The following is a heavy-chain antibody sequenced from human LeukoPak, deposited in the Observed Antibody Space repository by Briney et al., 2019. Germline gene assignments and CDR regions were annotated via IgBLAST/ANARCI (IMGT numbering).Heavy chain of an antibody. Sequence: SEPLSLTCAVYSGSFSGYYWTWFRQPPGKGLEWIGEFNHNWGAKYNPSLKSRVTISVDTSNNHLSLSLNSVTTADTAVYYCAASLWFGIYPDYWGQGSLVTVSS. V-gene: IGHV4-34*01. J-gene: IGHJ4*02. CDR1: SGSFSGYY. CDR3: AASLWFGIYPDY. D-gene: IGHD3-10*01. CDR2: FNHNWGA.